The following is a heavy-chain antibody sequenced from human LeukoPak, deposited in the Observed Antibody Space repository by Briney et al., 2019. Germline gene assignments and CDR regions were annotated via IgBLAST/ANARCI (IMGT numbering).Heavy chain of an antibody. Sequence: GSSVKVSCKASGYTFTRYYMHWVRQAPGQGLEGVGWLNPNSGGTNYAQKVQGRVTMTRDTYISTAYMELSRLRSDDTAVYYCARLGYCSGGSCSSKDKTSWFDPWGQGTQVTVSS. V-gene: IGHV1-2*02. CDR2: LNPNSGGT. CDR1: GYTFTRYY. D-gene: IGHD2-15*01. J-gene: IGHJ5*02. CDR3: ARLGYCSGGSCSSKDKTSWFDP.